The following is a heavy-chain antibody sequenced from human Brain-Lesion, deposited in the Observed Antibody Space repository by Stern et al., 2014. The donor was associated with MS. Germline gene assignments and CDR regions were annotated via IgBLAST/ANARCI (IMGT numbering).Heavy chain of an antibody. V-gene: IGHV5-51*03. J-gene: IGHJ4*02. CDR1: GYLFDDYW. CDR2: IFPRDSNT. CDR3: ARSPATPSGYDRFDY. D-gene: IGHD5-12*01. Sequence: EVQLVQSGAEVKKPGESLKISCEASGYLFDDYWIGWVRQMSGRGLELVAIIFPRDSNTRYSPSVQGQVPISADKSISPAFLQGSTLKASDPAMYYCARSPATPSGYDRFDYWGQGALVTVSS.